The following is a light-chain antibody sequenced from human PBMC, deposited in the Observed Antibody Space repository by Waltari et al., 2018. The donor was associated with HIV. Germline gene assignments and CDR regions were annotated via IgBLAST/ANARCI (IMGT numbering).Light chain of an antibody. CDR3: TSYISSASPE. J-gene: IGLJ3*02. CDR2: EVN. Sequence: QSALTQPASVSGSPGQSITISCTGTSHLRASKSVSWYQHHPGKAPKVIIYEVNNRPSGVSSRFSGSISGNTASLTISGLQAEDEADYFCTSYISSASPEFGGGTKVTVL. V-gene: IGLV2-14*01. CDR1: SHLRASKS.